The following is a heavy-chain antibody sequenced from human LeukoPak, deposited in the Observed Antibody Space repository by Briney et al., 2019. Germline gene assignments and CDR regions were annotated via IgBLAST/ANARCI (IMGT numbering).Heavy chain of an antibody. J-gene: IGHJ4*02. CDR1: GFTFSNAW. Sequence: GGSLRLSCAASGFTFSNAWMNWVRQSPGKGLEWVGRIKSKTDGGTIDYGAPVKGRFTISRDDSKNTLFLQMNSLKTEDTAMYHCTTGVRDSSGYYSFDYWGQGTLVTVSS. CDR3: TTGVRDSSGYYSFDY. CDR2: IKSKTDGGTI. D-gene: IGHD3-22*01. V-gene: IGHV3-15*01.